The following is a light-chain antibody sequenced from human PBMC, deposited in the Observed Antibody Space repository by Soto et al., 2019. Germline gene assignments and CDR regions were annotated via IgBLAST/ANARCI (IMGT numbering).Light chain of an antibody. J-gene: IGKJ3*01. Sequence: DIRMTQSPSTLSASVGDRVTITCRASQSINSWLAWYQQKPGKAPKLLIYRASSLEGGVPSRFSGSGSGTEFTLTISSLQPDDFSTYYCQHYDSYSGTFGPGTKVDIK. CDR3: QHYDSYSGT. CDR1: QSINSW. CDR2: RAS. V-gene: IGKV1-5*03.